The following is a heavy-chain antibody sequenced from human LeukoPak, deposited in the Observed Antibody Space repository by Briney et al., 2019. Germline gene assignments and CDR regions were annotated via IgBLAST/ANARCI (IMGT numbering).Heavy chain of an antibody. CDR1: GFTFSSYG. Sequence: PGGTLRLSCAASGFTFSSYGMSWVRQAPGKGLEWVSAISGSGGSTYYADSVKGRFTISRDNSKNTLYLQMNSLRAEDTAVYYCARGTSSSFYWGQGTLVTVSS. CDR3: ARGTSSSFY. J-gene: IGHJ4*02. D-gene: IGHD6-13*01. CDR2: ISGSGGST. V-gene: IGHV3-23*01.